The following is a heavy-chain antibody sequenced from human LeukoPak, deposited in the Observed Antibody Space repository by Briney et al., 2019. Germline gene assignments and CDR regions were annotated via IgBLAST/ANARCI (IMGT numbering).Heavy chain of an antibody. V-gene: IGHV3-23*01. D-gene: IGHD2-2*03. J-gene: IGHJ5*02. CDR2: ISGSGDST. CDR1: GFTFTNYA. CDR3: VKDGHCTTSTCSSHWFDP. Sequence: GGSLRLSCAASGFTFTNYALSWVRQAPGKGLEWVSVISGSGDSTYYADSVKGRFTISRDNFKNTLYLQTNRLRAEDTAVYYCVKDGHCTTSTCSSHWFDPWGQGTRVTVSS.